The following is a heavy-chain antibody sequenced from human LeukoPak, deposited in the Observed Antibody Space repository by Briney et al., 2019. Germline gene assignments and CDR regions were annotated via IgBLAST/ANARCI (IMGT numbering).Heavy chain of an antibody. CDR1: GGTFSSYA. CDR3: AREERNGGYLADN. V-gene: IGHV1-69*13. J-gene: IGHJ4*02. CDR2: IIPIFGTA. D-gene: IGHD3-10*01. Sequence: GASVKVSCKASGGTFSSYAISWVRQAPGQGLEWMGGIIPIFGTASYAQKFQGRVTITADESTSTAYMELSSLRSEDTAVYYCAREERNGGYLADNWGQGTLVTVSS.